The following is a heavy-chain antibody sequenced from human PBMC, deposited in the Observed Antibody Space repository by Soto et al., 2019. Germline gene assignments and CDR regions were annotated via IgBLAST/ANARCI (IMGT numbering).Heavy chain of an antibody. J-gene: IGHJ6*02. D-gene: IGHD3-10*01. V-gene: IGHV3-53*01. CDR1: VFTVSSNY. CDR3: ARVSYYGSGSISYYYGMDV. Sequence: GGSLRLSCSASVFTVSSNYMSWVRQAPGKGLEWVSVIYSGGNTYYADPVKGRFTISRDNSKNTLYLQMNSLRAEDTAVYYCARVSYYGSGSISYYYGMDVWGQGTTVTVSS. CDR2: IYSGGNT.